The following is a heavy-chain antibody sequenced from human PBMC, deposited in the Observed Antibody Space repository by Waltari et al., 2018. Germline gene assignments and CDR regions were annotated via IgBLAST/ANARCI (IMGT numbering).Heavy chain of an antibody. D-gene: IGHD2-21*01. V-gene: IGHV3-48*03. CDR1: EFIFSNYE. CDR2: ISSRGTTI. Sequence: EVQLVQSGGGLVQPGGSLRLSCAASEFIFSNYELHCIRQAPGKGLEWVSYISSRGTTIYYADSVKGRFTIFRDNAKKSLYLQMKGLRAEDTAVYYCARERNTFIPFDYWGQGALVTVSS. CDR3: ARERNTFIPFDY. J-gene: IGHJ4*02.